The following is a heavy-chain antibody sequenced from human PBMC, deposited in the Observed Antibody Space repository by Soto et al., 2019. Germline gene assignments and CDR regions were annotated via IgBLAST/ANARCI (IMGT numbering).Heavy chain of an antibody. J-gene: IGHJ5*02. D-gene: IGHD2-2*01. V-gene: IGHV2-5*02. CDR3: AHSSDNDQRADWFDP. Sequence: SGPTLVNPTQTLTLTCTFSGFSLTTSGVAVGWIRQPPGKALEWLALIYWDGDKHYSPSLESRLTITTDTSKNQVVLTMTNMDPVDTATYYCAHSSDNDQRADWFDPWGQGTLVTVSS. CDR2: IYWDGDK. CDR1: GFSLTTSGVA.